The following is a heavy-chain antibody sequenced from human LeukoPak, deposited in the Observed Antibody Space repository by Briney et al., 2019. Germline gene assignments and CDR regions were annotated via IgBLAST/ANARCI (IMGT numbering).Heavy chain of an antibody. Sequence: PGGSLRLSCAASGFTFSSYWMSWVRQAPGKGLEWVANIKQDGSEKYYVDSVKGRFTISRDNAKNSLYLQMNSLRAEDTAVYYCARVERYFDWYQGAFDIWGQGTMVTVSS. CDR2: IKQDGSEK. CDR1: GFTFSSYW. CDR3: ARVERYFDWYQGAFDI. D-gene: IGHD3-9*01. V-gene: IGHV3-7*01. J-gene: IGHJ3*02.